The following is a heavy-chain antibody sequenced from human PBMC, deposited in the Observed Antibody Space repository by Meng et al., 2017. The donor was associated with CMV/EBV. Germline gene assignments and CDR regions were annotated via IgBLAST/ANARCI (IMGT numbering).Heavy chain of an antibody. J-gene: IGHJ6*02. D-gene: IGHD2-2*01. CDR2: IRYDGSNK. CDR3: AKVVRDIVVVPAAMGMDV. Sequence: GESLKISCAASGLTFSSYGMHWVRQAPGKGLEWVAFIRYDGSNKYYADSVKGRFTISRDNSKNTLYLQMNSLRAEDTAVYYCAKVVRDIVVVPAAMGMDVWGQGTTVTVSS. V-gene: IGHV3-30*02. CDR1: GLTFSSYG.